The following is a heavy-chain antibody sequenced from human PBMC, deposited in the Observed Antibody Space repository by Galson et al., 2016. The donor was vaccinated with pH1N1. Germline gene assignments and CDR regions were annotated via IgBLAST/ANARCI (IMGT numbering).Heavy chain of an antibody. J-gene: IGHJ3*02. CDR2: IIPIFGTA. CDR3: ASPSRPPREIHLWSPNDAFDI. D-gene: IGHD5-18*01. Sequence: SVKVSSKASGGTFSSYAINWVRQAPGQGLEWMGGIIPIFGTANYAQKFQGRVTITADESTSTAYMELSSLRSEDTAVYYCASPSRPPREIHLWSPNDAFDIWGQGTMFIVSS. V-gene: IGHV1-69*13. CDR1: GGTFSSYA.